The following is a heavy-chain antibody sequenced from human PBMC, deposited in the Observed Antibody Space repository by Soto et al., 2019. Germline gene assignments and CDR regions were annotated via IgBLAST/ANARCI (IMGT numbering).Heavy chain of an antibody. CDR1: GGSFSGYY. CDR3: ARAPSLARLYYYFDY. D-gene: IGHD3-10*01. Sequence: PSETLSLTCAVYGGSFSGYYWSWIRQPPGKGLEWIGEINHSGSSNYNPSLKIRVTISVDTSKNQFSLKLSSVTAADTAVYYCARAPSLARLYYYFDYWGQGTLVTVSS. V-gene: IGHV4-34*01. J-gene: IGHJ4*02. CDR2: INHSGSS.